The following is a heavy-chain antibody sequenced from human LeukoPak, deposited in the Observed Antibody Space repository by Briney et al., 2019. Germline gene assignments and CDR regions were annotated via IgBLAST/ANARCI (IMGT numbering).Heavy chain of an antibody. J-gene: IGHJ5*02. Sequence: PSETLSLTCTVSGGSISSGSYYWSWIRQPAGKGLEWIGRIYTSGSTNYNPSLKSRVTISVDTSKNQFSLKLSSVTAADTAVYYCATERSTPLQLWFPRWFDPWGQGTLVTVSS. CDR3: ATERSTPLQLWFPRWFDP. CDR1: GGSISSGSYY. CDR2: IYTSGST. V-gene: IGHV4-61*02. D-gene: IGHD5-18*01.